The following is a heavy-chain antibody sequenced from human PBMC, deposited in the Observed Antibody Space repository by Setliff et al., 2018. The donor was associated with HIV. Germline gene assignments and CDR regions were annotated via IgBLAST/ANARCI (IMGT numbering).Heavy chain of an antibody. J-gene: IGHJ5*01. CDR3: AREYSEAAPHFDS. CDR1: GFTFGDYW. Sequence: PGGSLRLSCEASGFTFGDYWMSWVRQAPGKGLEWVAHIKKDGSEKYYADSVKGRFTIFRDNAKNSLYMQMNTLGAEDTAFYYCAREYSEAAPHFDSWGQGTLVTVSS. D-gene: IGHD6-6*01. V-gene: IGHV3-7*05. CDR2: IKKDGSEK.